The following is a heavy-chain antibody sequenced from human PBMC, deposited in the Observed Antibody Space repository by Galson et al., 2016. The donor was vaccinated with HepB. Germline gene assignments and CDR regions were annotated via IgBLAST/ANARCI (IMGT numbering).Heavy chain of an antibody. V-gene: IGHV4-39*01. CDR3: ARHSSYYGNFDY. Sequence: ETLSLTCTVSGGSISSSSYYWGWIRQPPGKGLEWIGSIYYSGSTYYDPSLKSRVTISVDTSKNQFSLNLSSVTAADTAVYYCARHSSYYGNFDYWGQGTLVTVSS. J-gene: IGHJ4*02. CDR2: IYYSGST. D-gene: IGHD2-15*01. CDR1: GGSISSSSYY.